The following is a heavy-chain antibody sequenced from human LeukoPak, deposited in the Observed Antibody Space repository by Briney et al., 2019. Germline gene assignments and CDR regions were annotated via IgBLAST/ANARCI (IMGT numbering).Heavy chain of an antibody. CDR2: IYSGGST. D-gene: IGHD1-7*01. Sequence: GGSLRLSCAASGFTVSSNYMSWVRQAPGKGLEWVSVIYSGGSTYYADSVKGRFTISRDNSKNTLYLQMNSLRAEDTAVYYCAKDPLPVAGTTNYWGQGTLVTVSS. CDR3: AKDPLPVAGTTNY. J-gene: IGHJ4*02. CDR1: GFTVSSNY. V-gene: IGHV3-53*01.